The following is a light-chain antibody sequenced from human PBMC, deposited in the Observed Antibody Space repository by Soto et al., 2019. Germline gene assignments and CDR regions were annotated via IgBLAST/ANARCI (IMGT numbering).Light chain of an antibody. V-gene: IGLV1-44*01. J-gene: IGLJ1*01. CDR1: SSNIGSNT. Sequence: QSVLTQPPSASGTPGQRVTISCSGSSSNIGSNTVNWYQQLPGTAPKLLIHSNNQRPSGVPDRFSGSKSGTSDSLAISGLQSEDEADYYCAAWDGSLNAYVFGTG. CDR3: AAWDGSLNAYV. CDR2: SNN.